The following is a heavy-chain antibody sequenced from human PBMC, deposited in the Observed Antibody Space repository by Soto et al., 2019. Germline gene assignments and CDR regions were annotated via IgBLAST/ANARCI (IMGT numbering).Heavy chain of an antibody. CDR2: IYYSGST. CDR3: ARAGGLGYCSSTSCYTFDY. CDR1: GGSISSYY. J-gene: IGHJ4*02. Sequence: PSETLSLTCTVSGGSISSYYWSWIRQPPGKGLEWIGYIYYSGSTNYNPSLKSRVTISVDTSKNQFSLKLSSVTAADTAVYYCARAGGLGYCSSTSCYTFDYWGQGTLVTVSS. V-gene: IGHV4-59*12. D-gene: IGHD2-2*02.